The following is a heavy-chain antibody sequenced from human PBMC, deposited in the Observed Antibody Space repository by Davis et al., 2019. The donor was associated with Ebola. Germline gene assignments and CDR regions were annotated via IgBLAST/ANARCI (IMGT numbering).Heavy chain of an antibody. CDR2: LSWNSGSI. CDR3: AKDLTLAVAGVGAAFDI. CDR1: GFTFDDYA. Sequence: SLKISCAASGFTFDDYAMHWVRQAPGKALEWVSGLSWNSGSITYADSVKGRFTISRDNAKNSLYLQMNSLRAEDTALYYCAKDLTLAVAGVGAAFDIWGQGTMVTVSS. V-gene: IGHV3-9*01. J-gene: IGHJ3*02. D-gene: IGHD6-19*01.